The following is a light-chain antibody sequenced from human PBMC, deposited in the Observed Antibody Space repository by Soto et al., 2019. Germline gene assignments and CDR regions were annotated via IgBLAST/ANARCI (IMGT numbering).Light chain of an antibody. CDR1: QSVSSSY. Sequence: EIVLTQSPGTLSLSPGERATLSCRASQSVSSSYLAWYQQKPGQAPRLLIYGASSRATGIPDRFSGSGSGTYFTLTISRLEPEDFAVYYCQQYGSSPLGYTFGQGTKLEIK. V-gene: IGKV3-20*01. CDR3: QQYGSSPLGYT. CDR2: GAS. J-gene: IGKJ2*01.